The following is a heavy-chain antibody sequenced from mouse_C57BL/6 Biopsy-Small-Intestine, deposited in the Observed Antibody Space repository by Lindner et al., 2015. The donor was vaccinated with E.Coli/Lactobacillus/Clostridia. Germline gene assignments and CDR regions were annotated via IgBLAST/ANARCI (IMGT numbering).Heavy chain of an antibody. V-gene: IGHV1-18*01. CDR1: GFNFSRFY. Sequence: SVKVSCKASGFNFSRFYMHWVRQAPGQGLEWMAVINPSGTDTIYAQKFQGRVTVTRDTSTSTVYMELRSLRSEDTAVYYCARDNSYEERSWWFDPWGQGTLVTVSS. CDR2: INPSGTDT. D-gene: IGHD1-1*02. CDR3: ARDNSYEERSWWFDP. J-gene: IGHJ4*01.